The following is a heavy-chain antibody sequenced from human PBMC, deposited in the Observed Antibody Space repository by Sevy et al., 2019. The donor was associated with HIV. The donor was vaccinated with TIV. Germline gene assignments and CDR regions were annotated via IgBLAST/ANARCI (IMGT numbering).Heavy chain of an antibody. CDR3: TTDGRFPGYYYGMDV. CDR1: GFTFSNAW. Sequence: GGSLRPSRAASGFTFSNAWMSWVRQAPGKGLEWVGRIKSKTDGGTTDYAAPVKGRFTISRDDSKNTLYLQMNSLKTEDTAVYYCTTDGRFPGYYYGMDVWGQGTTVTVSS. D-gene: IGHD3-10*01. J-gene: IGHJ6*02. V-gene: IGHV3-15*01. CDR2: IKSKTDGGTT.